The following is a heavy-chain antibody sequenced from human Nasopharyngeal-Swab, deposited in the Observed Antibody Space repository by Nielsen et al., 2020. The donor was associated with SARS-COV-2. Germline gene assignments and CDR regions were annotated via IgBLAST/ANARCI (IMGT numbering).Heavy chain of an antibody. Sequence: GESLKISCAASGFTFSTYWMTWVRQAPGKGLEWVANIKEDGSEKYYVDSVKGRFTISRDNAKNSLYLQMNSLRPENTAVYYWARGSCGGDCYSANFDYWGQGTLVTVSS. J-gene: IGHJ4*02. V-gene: IGHV3-7*01. D-gene: IGHD2-21*02. CDR1: GFTFSTYW. CDR3: ARGSCGGDCYSANFDY. CDR2: IKEDGSEK.